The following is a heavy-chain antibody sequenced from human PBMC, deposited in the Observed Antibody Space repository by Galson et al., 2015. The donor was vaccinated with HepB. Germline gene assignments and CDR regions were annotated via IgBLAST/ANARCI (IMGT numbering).Heavy chain of an antibody. V-gene: IGHV4-4*02. Sequence: ETLSLTCEVSGGSISIYNWWSWVRQPPGKGLEWIGEIFHSGSTNYNPSLKSRVTISVDKSKKFFSLKLSSVTAADTAVYYCANFVAWSDGGHDVDGYYFDYWGQGTLVTVSS. D-gene: IGHD5-12*01. CDR3: ANFVAWSDGGHDVDGYYFDY. CDR1: GGSISIYNW. CDR2: IFHSGST. J-gene: IGHJ4*02.